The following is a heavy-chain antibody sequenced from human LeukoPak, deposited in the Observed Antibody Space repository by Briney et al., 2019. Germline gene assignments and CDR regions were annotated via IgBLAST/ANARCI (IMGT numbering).Heavy chain of an antibody. CDR1: GYSISSGYY. Sequence: PSETLSLTCAVSGYSISSGYYWGWIRQPPGKGLEWIGSIYHSGNTYYNPSLKSRVTISVDTSKNQFFLRLSSVTAADTAVYYCARRPSEYSSSSIWFDPWGQGTLVTVSS. CDR2: IYHSGNT. D-gene: IGHD6-6*01. V-gene: IGHV4-38-2*01. CDR3: ARRPSEYSSSSIWFDP. J-gene: IGHJ5*02.